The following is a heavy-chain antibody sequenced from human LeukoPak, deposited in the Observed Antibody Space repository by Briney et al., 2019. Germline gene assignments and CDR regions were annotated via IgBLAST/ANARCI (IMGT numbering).Heavy chain of an antibody. V-gene: IGHV1-18*01. CDR1: GYTFTSYG. J-gene: IGHJ5*02. CDR2: INAPNGNT. CDR3: ARDRSPYYYDTSGHLNWFDP. Sequence: GASVKVSCKASGYTFTSYGISWVRQAPGQGLEWMGWINAPNGNTNYAPKLQGRVTMTTDTSTSTAYMELRSLRFDDTAVYYCARDRSPYYYDTSGHLNWFDPWGQGTLVTVSS. D-gene: IGHD3-22*01.